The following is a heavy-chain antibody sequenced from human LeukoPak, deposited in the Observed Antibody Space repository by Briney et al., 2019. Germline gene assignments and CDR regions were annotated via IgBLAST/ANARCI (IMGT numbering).Heavy chain of an antibody. CDR2: ISSGGSVI. CDR1: GYTFSDYT. Sequence: GGSLRLSCGASGYTFSDYTMNWVRQAPGKGPEWISYISSGGSVIHYADSVKGRFTISRDNVENSLYLQMNSLRVEDTAVYYCTRDLEYWGQGVLVTV. J-gene: IGHJ4*02. CDR3: TRDLEY. V-gene: IGHV3-48*01.